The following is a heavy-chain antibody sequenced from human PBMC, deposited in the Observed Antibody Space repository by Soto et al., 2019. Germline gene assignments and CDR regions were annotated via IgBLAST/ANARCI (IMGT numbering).Heavy chain of an antibody. CDR1: GFSLSTSGVG. CDR3: AHRPSGWYLFDY. J-gene: IGHJ4*02. CDR2: IYWNDDK. Sequence: SGPTLVNPTQTLTLTCTFSGFSLSTSGVGVGWIRQPPGKALEWLALIYWNDDKRYSPSLKSRLTITKDTSKNQVVLTMTNMDPVDAATYYCAHRPSGWYLFDYWGQGTLVTVSS. V-gene: IGHV2-5*01. D-gene: IGHD6-19*01.